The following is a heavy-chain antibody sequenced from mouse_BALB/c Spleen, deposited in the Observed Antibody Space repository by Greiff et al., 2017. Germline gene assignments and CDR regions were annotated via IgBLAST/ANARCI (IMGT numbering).Heavy chain of an antibody. CDR3: ARGEYGNYNYFDY. D-gene: IGHD2-10*02. CDR2: ISYSGST. J-gene: IGHJ2*01. V-gene: IGHV3-2*02. Sequence: VQLKESGPGLVKPSQSLSLTCTVTGYSITSDYAWNWIRQFPGNKLEWMGYISYSGSTSYNPSLKSRISITRDTSKNQFFLQLNSVTTEDTATYYCARGEYGNYNYFDYWGQGTTLTVSS. CDR1: GYSITSDYA.